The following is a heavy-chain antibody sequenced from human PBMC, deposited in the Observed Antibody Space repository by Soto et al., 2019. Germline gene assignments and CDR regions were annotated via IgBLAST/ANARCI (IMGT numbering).Heavy chain of an antibody. D-gene: IGHD6-13*01. CDR1: GFSLTSGVVG. CDR2: IYWNDEQ. V-gene: IGHV2-5*01. CDR3: AHRLPGPSGYDV. J-gene: IGHJ6*02. Sequence: GPTLVNPTQTLTLNCTFSGFSLTSGVVGVGWIRQPPGEALEWLALIYWNDEQDYNPSLRKRITINRDTYKNQVVLTMTNMDPVDTATYYCAHRLPGPSGYDVWGQGT.